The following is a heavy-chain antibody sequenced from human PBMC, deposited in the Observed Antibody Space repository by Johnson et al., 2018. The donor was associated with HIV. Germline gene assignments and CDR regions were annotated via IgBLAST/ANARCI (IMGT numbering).Heavy chain of an antibody. CDR1: GFTFSSYW. D-gene: IGHD5-12*01. J-gene: IGHJ3*02. Sequence: VQLVESGGGVVQPGGSVRLSCAASGFTFSSYWMSWVRQAPGKGLEWVSVIYNDGNTYYADSVKGRFTISRDNSKNTLYLQMNSLRAEDTAVYYCARDLRYSGYEYAFDIWGQGTMVTVSS. CDR3: ARDLRYSGYEYAFDI. V-gene: IGHV3-66*01. CDR2: IYNDGNT.